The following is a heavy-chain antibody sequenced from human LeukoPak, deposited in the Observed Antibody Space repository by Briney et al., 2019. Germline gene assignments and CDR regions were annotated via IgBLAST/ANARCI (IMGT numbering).Heavy chain of an antibody. CDR1: GGSISTYY. J-gene: IGHJ4*02. V-gene: IGHV4-59*01. Sequence: PSETLSLTCTVSGGSISTYYWSWIRQPPGKGLEWIGYIYNSGSTNYNPSLKSRVTISVDTSKNQFSLKLSSVTAADTAVYYCAKENSNSWYLDYWGQGTLVTVSS. D-gene: IGHD6-13*01. CDR2: IYNSGST. CDR3: AKENSNSWYLDY.